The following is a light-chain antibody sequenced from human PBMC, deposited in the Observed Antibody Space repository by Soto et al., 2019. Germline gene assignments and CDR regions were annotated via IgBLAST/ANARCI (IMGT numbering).Light chain of an antibody. CDR2: GVT. CDR1: SSDIGAFNY. CDR3: SSYTTAFFYV. Sequence: QSALTQPASVSGSPGQSITISCTGSSSDIGAFNYVAWYQQHPGKAPKLIIHGVTNRPSGVSSRFSGSKSDYTASLTISGLQAEDEADSYCSSYTTAFFYVFGTGTKVTVL. V-gene: IGLV2-14*01. J-gene: IGLJ1*01.